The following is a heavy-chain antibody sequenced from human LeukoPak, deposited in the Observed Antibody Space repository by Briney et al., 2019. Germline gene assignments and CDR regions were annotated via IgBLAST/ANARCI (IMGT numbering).Heavy chain of an antibody. CDR3: ARGPRYAEGYMDV. V-gene: IGHV1-69*06. J-gene: IGHJ6*03. CDR1: GGTFSSYA. D-gene: IGHD2-2*01. CDR2: IIPIFGTA. Sequence: GASVKVSCKASGGTFSSYAISWVRQAPGQGLEWMGGIIPIFGTANYAQKFQGRVTITADKSTSTAYMELSSLRSEDTAVYYCARGPRYAEGYMDVWGKGTTVTVSS.